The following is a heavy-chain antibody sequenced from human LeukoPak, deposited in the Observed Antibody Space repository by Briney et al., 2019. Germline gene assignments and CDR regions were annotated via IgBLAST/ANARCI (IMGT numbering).Heavy chain of an antibody. CDR2: INSDGSST. V-gene: IGHV3-74*01. Sequence: GGSLRLSCAASGFTFSSYAMHWVRQAPGKGLVWVSRINSDGSSTNYADSVKGRFTISRDNAKNTLHLQMNSLRAEDTAVYYCARGARGSGTASDYWGQGTLVTVSS. J-gene: IGHJ4*02. CDR1: GFTFSSYA. D-gene: IGHD3-10*01. CDR3: ARGARGSGTASDY.